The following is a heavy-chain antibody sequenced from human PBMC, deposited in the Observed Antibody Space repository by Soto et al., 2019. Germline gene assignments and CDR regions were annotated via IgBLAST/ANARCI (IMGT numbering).Heavy chain of an antibody. CDR1: GFTFSSYG. D-gene: IGHD3-3*01. CDR3: ARTYYDFWSGYYRGPGYYYGMDV. CDR2: IWYDGSNK. Sequence: GGSLRLSCAASGFTFSSYGMHWVRQAPGKGLEWVAVIWYDGSNKYYADSVKGRFTISRDNSKNTLYLQMNSLRAEDTAVYYCARTYYDFWSGYYRGPGYYYGMDVWGQGTTVIVSS. V-gene: IGHV3-33*01. J-gene: IGHJ6*02.